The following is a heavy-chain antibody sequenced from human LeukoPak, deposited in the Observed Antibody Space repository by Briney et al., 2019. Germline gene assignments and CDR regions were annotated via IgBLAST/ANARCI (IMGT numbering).Heavy chain of an antibody. D-gene: IGHD1-26*01. CDR3: ARDSGNNSFDP. V-gene: IGHV4-31*03. J-gene: IGHJ5*02. Sequence: SETLSLTCTVSGGSISSGGYYWSWIRQHPGTGLEWIGYIYYSGSTYYNPSLKSRVTISVDTSKNQFSLKLSSVTAADTAVYYCARDSGNNSFDPWGQGTLATVSS. CDR1: GGSISSGGYY. CDR2: IYYSGST.